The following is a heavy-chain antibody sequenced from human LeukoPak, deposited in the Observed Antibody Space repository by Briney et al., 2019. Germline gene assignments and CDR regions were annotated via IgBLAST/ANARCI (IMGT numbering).Heavy chain of an antibody. J-gene: IGHJ5*02. Sequence: SETLSLTCTVSGGSIENHHWTWIRQPAGKGLEWIGRIYTSGSTNYNPSLKSRLTISVHTSKNQFSMKLNSVTAADTAVYYCARGGQPLLGNWFDPWGRGTLVTVSS. CDR1: GGSIENHH. D-gene: IGHD2-21*02. V-gene: IGHV4-4*07. CDR3: ARGGQPLLGNWFDP. CDR2: IYTSGST.